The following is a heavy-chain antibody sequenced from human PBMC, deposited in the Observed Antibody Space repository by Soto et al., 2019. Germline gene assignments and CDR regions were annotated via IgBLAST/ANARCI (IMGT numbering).Heavy chain of an antibody. CDR1: GGTFSSYA. CDR2: IIPIFGTA. D-gene: IGHD3-3*01. CDR3: ARAPYDFWSGYYWAHNWFDP. V-gene: IGHV1-69*06. Sequence: ASVKVSCKASGGTFSSYAISWVRQAPGQGLEWMGGIIPIFGTANYAQKFQGRVTITADKSKSTAYMELSSLRSEDTAVYYCARAPYDFWSGYYWAHNWFDPWGPGTLVTVIS. J-gene: IGHJ5*02.